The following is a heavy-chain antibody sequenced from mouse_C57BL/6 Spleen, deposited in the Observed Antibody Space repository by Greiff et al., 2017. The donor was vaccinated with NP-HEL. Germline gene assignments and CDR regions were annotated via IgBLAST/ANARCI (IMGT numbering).Heavy chain of an antibody. V-gene: IGHV3-6*01. CDR1: GYSITSGYY. CDR3: ARWYYGSSFYWYFDV. D-gene: IGHD1-1*01. J-gene: IGHJ1*03. Sequence: DVQLQESGPGLVKPSQSLSLTCSVTGYSITSGYYWNWIRQFPGNKLEWMGYISYDGSNNYNPSLKNRISITRDTSKNQFFLKLNSVTTEDTATYYCARWYYGSSFYWYFDVWGTGTTVTVSS. CDR2: ISYDGSN.